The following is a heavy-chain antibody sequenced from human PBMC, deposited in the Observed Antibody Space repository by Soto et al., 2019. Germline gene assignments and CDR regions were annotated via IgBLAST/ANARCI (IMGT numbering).Heavy chain of an antibody. Sequence: EVQLVESGGGLVQPGGSLRLSCAASGFTFSRYWMSWVRKAPGKGLEWVANIKQDGSEKYYVDSVKGRFTISRDNAKNSLYLQMNSLRAEDTAVYYCASCANSDFQSFDSWGQVPLVTVSS. CDR2: IKQDGSEK. D-gene: IGHD3-3*01. V-gene: IGHV3-7*01. CDR3: ASCANSDFQSFDS. CDR1: GFTFSRYW. J-gene: IGHJ4*02.